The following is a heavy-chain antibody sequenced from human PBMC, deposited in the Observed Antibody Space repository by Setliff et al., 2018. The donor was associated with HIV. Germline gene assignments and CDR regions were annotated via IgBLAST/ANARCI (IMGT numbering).Heavy chain of an antibody. V-gene: IGHV4-59*08. J-gene: IGHJ4*02. CDR2: GYYSGIT. D-gene: IGHD2-21*02. CDR1: GGSISNYY. Sequence: SETVSLTCAVSGGSISNYYWSWIRQPPGKGLEWIGCGYYSGITHYDPSLKSRVSISVDASKNQFSLRLNSVTVADTAVYFCARSSRGSLRDLDYWGPGTLVTVSS. CDR3: ARSSRGSLRDLDY.